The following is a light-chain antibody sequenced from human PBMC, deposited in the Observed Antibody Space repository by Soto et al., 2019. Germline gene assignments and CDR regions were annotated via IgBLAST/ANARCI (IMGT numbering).Light chain of an antibody. J-gene: IGKJ1*01. V-gene: IGKV3-20*01. CDR2: GAS. CDR3: QQYGSSPAT. Sequence: EIVLTPSPGTLSLSPCERATLSRSASESVRSSYLAWYQQKPGQAPRLLIYGASTRATGIPDRFTGSGSGTDFTLSVSRLEPEDFAVYFCQQYGSSPATFGQGTKVDIK. CDR1: ESVRSSY.